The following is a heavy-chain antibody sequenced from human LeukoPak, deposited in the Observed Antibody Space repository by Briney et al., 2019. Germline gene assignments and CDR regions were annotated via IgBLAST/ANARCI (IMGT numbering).Heavy chain of an antibody. CDR1: GYTFTAYY. V-gene: IGHV1-2*02. CDR2: INPNSGDT. D-gene: IGHD6-19*01. J-gene: IGHJ4*02. CDR3: ARDGSQWLPPCRFDY. Sequence: ASVKVSCKASGYTFTAYYMHWVRQAPGQGLEWMGWINPNSGDTNYAQNFQGRVTMTSDTSVSTTYMELSRLTSDDTAVYFCARDGSQWLPPCRFDYWGLGALVTVSS.